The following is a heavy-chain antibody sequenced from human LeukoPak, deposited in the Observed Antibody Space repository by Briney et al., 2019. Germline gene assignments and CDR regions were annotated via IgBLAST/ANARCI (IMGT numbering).Heavy chain of an antibody. CDR2: IYHSGST. CDR1: GGSISSSSYY. CDR3: ATNGWYCLDH. D-gene: IGHD6-19*01. Sequence: SGTLSLTCTVSGGSISSSSYYWGWIRQPPGKGLEWIGEIYHSGSTNYNPSLQSRVTISVDKSNNHFSLRLTSVTAADTAVYYCATNGWYCLDHWGQGALVTVSS. V-gene: IGHV4-39*02. J-gene: IGHJ1*01.